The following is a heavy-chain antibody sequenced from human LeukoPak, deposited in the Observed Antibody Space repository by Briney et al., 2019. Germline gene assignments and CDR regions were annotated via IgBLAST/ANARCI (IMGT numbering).Heavy chain of an antibody. Sequence: SETQSLTCAVYGGSFSGYYWSWIRQPPGKGLEWIGEINHSGSTNYNPSLKSRVTISVDTSKNQFSLKLSSVTAADTAVYYCARGDNREAQRAFDYWGQGTLVTVSS. J-gene: IGHJ4*02. CDR2: INHSGST. CDR1: GGSFSGYY. V-gene: IGHV4-34*01. D-gene: IGHD3-10*01. CDR3: ARGDNREAQRAFDY.